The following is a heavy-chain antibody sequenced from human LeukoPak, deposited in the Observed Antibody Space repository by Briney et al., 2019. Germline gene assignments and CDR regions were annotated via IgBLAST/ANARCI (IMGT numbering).Heavy chain of an antibody. CDR2: ISGSGGST. CDR1: GFTFSSYA. Sequence: SGGSLRLSCAASGFTFSSYAMSWVRQAPGKGLEWVSAISGSGGSTYYADSVKGRFTISRDNSKNTLYLQVNSLRAEDTAVYYCAKYYYDSSGTIPDAFDIWGQGTMVTVSS. J-gene: IGHJ3*02. CDR3: AKYYYDSSGTIPDAFDI. D-gene: IGHD3-22*01. V-gene: IGHV3-23*01.